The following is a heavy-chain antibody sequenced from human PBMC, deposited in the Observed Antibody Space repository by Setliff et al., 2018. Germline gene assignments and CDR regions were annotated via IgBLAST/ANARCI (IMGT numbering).Heavy chain of an antibody. Sequence: TGGSLRLSCAASGFSFSNYAMHWVRQAPGKGLEWVAVISYDGINKYYADSVRGRFTISRDNSKNTLYLQMNSLRPEDTAVYYCARSYNFWSGPALDVWGKGTTVTVSS. D-gene: IGHD3-3*01. V-gene: IGHV3-30*01. CDR2: ISYDGINK. CDR3: ARSYNFWSGPALDV. J-gene: IGHJ6*04. CDR1: GFSFSNYA.